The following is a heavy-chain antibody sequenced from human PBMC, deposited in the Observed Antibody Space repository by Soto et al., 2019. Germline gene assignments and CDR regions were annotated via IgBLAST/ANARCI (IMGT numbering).Heavy chain of an antibody. D-gene: IGHD2-8*01. J-gene: IGHJ4*02. CDR2: IYYSGST. V-gene: IGHV4-39*01. CDR1: GGSISSSSYY. CDR3: ATAPLIDEEYYFDY. Sequence: SETLSLTCTVSGGSISSSSYYWGWIRQPPGKGLEWIGSIYYSGSTYYNPSLKSRVTISVDTSKNQFSLKLSSVTAADTAVYYCATAPLIDEEYYFDYWGQGTLVTVSS.